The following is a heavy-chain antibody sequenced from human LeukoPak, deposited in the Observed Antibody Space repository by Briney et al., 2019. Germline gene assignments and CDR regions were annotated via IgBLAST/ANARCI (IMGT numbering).Heavy chain of an antibody. CDR2: ISGSGGST. V-gene: IGHV3-23*01. CDR3: AKGADYYYDSSGYYYVGWGPFDY. CDR1: GFTFSSYA. D-gene: IGHD3-22*01. J-gene: IGHJ4*02. Sequence: PGGSLRLSCAASGFTFSSYAMSWVRQAPGKGLEWVSAISGSGGSTYYADSVKGRFTISRDNSKNTLYLQMNSLRAEDTAVYYCAKGADYYYDSSGYYYVGWGPFDYWGQGTLVTVSS.